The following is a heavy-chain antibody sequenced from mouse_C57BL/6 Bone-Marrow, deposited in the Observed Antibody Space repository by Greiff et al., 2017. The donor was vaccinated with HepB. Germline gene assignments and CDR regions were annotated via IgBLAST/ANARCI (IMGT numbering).Heavy chain of an antibody. Sequence: QVQLQQSGAELARPGASVKLSCKASGYTFTSYGISWVKQRTGQGLEWIGEIYPRSGNTYYNEKFKGKATLTADKSSSTGYMELRSLTSEDSAVYFCARTYYDYGTWFAYWGQGTLVTVSA. CDR1: GYTFTSYG. CDR3: ARTYYDYGTWFAY. J-gene: IGHJ3*01. D-gene: IGHD2-4*01. CDR2: IYPRSGNT. V-gene: IGHV1-81*01.